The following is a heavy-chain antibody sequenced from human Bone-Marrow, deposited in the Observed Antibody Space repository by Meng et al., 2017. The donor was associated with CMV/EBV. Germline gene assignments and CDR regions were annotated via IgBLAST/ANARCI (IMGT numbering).Heavy chain of an antibody. J-gene: IGHJ4*02. D-gene: IGHD2-2*01. CDR3: ARVPPRDCFSSACYGGPFDL. Sequence: GGSLRLSCAASGFTFSSYAMSWVRQAPGKGLEWVSAISGSGGSTYYADSVKGRFTISRDNSKNTLYLQMNSLRAEDTAVYYCARVPPRDCFSSACYGGPFDLWGPGTLVTVSS. V-gene: IGHV3-23*01. CDR1: GFTFSSYA. CDR2: ISGSGGST.